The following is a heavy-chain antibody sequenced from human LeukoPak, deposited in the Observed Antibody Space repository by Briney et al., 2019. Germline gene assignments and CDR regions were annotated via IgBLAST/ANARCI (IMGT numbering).Heavy chain of an antibody. V-gene: IGHV1-18*01. CDR3: ARDVGYCSAGICPSAPEIDY. Sequence: ASVKVSCKASGYTFNTYGMTWVRQAPGQGLEWMGWISVYNGNTNYAQKFQGRVTMTTDTPTSTAYMELRSLRSDDTAVYYCARDVGYCSAGICPSAPEIDYWGQGTLVTVSS. CDR1: GYTFNTYG. CDR2: ISVYNGNT. D-gene: IGHD2-15*01. J-gene: IGHJ4*02.